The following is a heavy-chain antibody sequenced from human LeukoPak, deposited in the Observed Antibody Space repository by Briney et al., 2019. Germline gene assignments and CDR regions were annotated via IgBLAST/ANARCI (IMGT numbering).Heavy chain of an antibody. D-gene: IGHD6-13*01. CDR3: ARDLWGAAAGLFDY. J-gene: IGHJ4*02. CDR2: IYYSGST. Sequence: SETLSLTCTVSGGSISSSSYYWGWIRQPPGKGLEWIVSIYYSGSTYYNPSLKSRVTISVDTSKNQFSLKLSSVTAADTAVYYCARDLWGAAAGLFDYWGQGTLVTVSS. V-gene: IGHV4-39*07. CDR1: GGSISSSSYY.